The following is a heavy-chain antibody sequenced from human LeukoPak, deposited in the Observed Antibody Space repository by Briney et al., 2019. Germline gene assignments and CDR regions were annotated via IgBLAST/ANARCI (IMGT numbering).Heavy chain of an antibody. D-gene: IGHD3/OR15-3a*01. Sequence: SEILSLTCTVSGGSITSSSYYWGWIRQPPGKGLEWIGSVYYSGNTYYDSSLKSRVTISVDTSKNQFSLRLTSVTAADTAVYYCARQTGSGLFILPGGQGTLVTVSS. V-gene: IGHV4-39*01. CDR2: VYYSGNT. CDR3: ARQTGSGLFILP. CDR1: GGSITSSSYY. J-gene: IGHJ4*02.